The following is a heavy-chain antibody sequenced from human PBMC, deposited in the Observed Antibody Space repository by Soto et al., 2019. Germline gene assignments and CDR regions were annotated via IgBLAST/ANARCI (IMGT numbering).Heavy chain of an antibody. V-gene: IGHV4-39*01. CDR2: IYYSGRS. CDR1: GGSITSSSYY. J-gene: IGHJ5*02. CDR3: ARRQLRDYIRWSFDP. D-gene: IGHD3-16*01. Sequence: SETLSLTCTVSGGSITSSSYYWGWIRQPPGKGLEWIGGIYYSGRSYYNPSLKSRVTMSVDTSKNQFSLTLNSVTAADAAVYYCARRQLRDYIRWSFDPWGQGTLVTVSS.